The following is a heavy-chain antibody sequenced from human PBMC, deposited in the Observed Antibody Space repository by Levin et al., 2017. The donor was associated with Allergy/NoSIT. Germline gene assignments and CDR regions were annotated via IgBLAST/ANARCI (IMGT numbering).Heavy chain of an antibody. J-gene: IGHJ4*02. CDR2: ISGSGGST. Sequence: GGSLRLSCAASGFTFSSYAMSWVRQAPGKGLEWVSGISGSGGSTYYADSVKGRFTISRDNSKNTLYLQMNSLRAEDTAVYYCAQVGHFWSGPDYWGQGTLVTVSS. D-gene: IGHD3-3*02. CDR3: AQVGHFWSGPDY. V-gene: IGHV3-23*01. CDR1: GFTFSSYA.